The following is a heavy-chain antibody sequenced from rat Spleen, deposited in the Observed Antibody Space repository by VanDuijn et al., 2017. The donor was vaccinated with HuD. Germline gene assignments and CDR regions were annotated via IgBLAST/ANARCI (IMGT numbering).Heavy chain of an antibody. CDR3: VREDLGINH. V-gene: IGHV5-25*01. CDR1: GFTFSNYY. CDR2: ISTGGGNT. Sequence: EVQLVESGGGLVQPGRSMKLSCAASGFTFSNYYMAWVRQAPTKGLEWVASISTGGGNTYYRDSVKGRFTISRDNAKSTLYLQKSKLGSEDTAIYYCVREDLGINHWGQGVMVTVSS. D-gene: IGHD1-9*01. J-gene: IGHJ2*01.